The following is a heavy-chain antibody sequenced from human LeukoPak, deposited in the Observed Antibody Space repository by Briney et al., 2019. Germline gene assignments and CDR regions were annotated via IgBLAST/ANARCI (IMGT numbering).Heavy chain of an antibody. CDR2: IRQDGSDK. D-gene: IGHD2-15*01. J-gene: IGHJ4*02. V-gene: IGHV3-7*01. Sequence: GGSLRLSCAASGFTFSINWMSWVRQAPGKGLEWVANIRQDGSDKYYMDPVKGRFTISRDNAKNSLSLQMNSLRVEDTAVYYCARDRDCGDGGCYPHFDYWGQGVRVTVSS. CDR1: GFTFSINW. CDR3: ARDRDCGDGGCYPHFDY.